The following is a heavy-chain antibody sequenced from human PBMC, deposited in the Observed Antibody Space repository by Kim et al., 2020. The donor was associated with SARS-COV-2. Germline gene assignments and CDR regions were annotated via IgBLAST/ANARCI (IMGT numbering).Heavy chain of an antibody. CDR3: AATDIFNYEMDV. Sequence: SVKVSCKASGVTFINSAVNWVRQARGQRLEWMGGIVVAIGNTKYAQDFQDRVTITRDTSAGSVHLELNNLRFGDTATYYCAATDIFNYEMDVWGQGPPVAVPS. J-gene: IGHJ6*02. D-gene: IGHD3-9*01. CDR2: IVVAIGNT. CDR1: GVTFINSA. V-gene: IGHV1-58*01.